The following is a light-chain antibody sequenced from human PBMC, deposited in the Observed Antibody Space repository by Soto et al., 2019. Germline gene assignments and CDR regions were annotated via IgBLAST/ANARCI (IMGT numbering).Light chain of an antibody. J-gene: IGKJ4*01. CDR2: GAS. CDR1: QTITSN. V-gene: IGKV3-15*01. Sequence: EVVMTQSPATLSVSPCNTVTLSCRANQTITSNLAWYQQKPGQAPRLLIYGASTRATGIPVRFSGSGSGTEFTLTISSLQSEDFAVYYCQHYNNWIASFGGGTKVDI. CDR3: QHYNNWIAS.